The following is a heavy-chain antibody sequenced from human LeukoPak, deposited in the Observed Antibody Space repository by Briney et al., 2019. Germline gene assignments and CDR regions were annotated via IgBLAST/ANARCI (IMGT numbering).Heavy chain of an antibody. CDR2: ISSSGSPI. D-gene: IGHD2-2*01. Sequence: GGSLRLSCAASGFTFSDYYMSWIRQAPGQGLEWVSYISSSGSPISYADSVKGRFTISRVNAKNSLYLQMNSLRAEDTAVYYCARGARPVAMRNYFDYWGQGTLVTVSS. V-gene: IGHV3-11*01. J-gene: IGHJ4*02. CDR1: GFTFSDYY. CDR3: ARGARPVAMRNYFDY.